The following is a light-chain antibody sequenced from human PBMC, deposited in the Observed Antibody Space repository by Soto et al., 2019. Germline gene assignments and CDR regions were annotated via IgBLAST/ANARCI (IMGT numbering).Light chain of an antibody. J-gene: IGLJ2*01. CDR1: SRDVGTYTL. V-gene: IGLV2-23*01. Sequence: LTQPASVSGSPGQSITISCTGTSRDVGTYTLVSWYQHYPGKAPKLIIYEGSKRPSGVSNRFSASKTGRTASLTISGLQPEDEADYYCCSYAGSSSVVFGGGTSSPS. CDR2: EGS. CDR3: CSYAGSSSVV.